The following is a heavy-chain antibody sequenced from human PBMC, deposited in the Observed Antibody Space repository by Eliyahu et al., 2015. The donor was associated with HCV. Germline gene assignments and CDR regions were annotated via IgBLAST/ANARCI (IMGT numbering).Heavy chain of an antibody. J-gene: IGHJ4*02. CDR3: AKVSVAGTGYSDY. CDR2: IGGSGGGT. CDR1: GFTFSNYA. D-gene: IGHD6-19*01. V-gene: IGHV3-23*01. Sequence: SGFTFSNYAMSWVRQAPGKALEWVSSIGGSGGGTYSIDSVKGRFTISRDNSKNTLYLEMNSLRAEDTAIYYCAKVSVAGTGYSDYWGQGTLVTVSS.